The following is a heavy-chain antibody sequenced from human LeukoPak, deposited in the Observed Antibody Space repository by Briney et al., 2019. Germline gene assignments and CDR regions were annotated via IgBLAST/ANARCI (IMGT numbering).Heavy chain of an antibody. J-gene: IGHJ6*03. D-gene: IGHD2-2*01. Sequence: GASVKVSCKASGGTFSSYAISWVRQAPGQGLEWMGGIIPIFGTANYAQKFQGRVTITADESTSTAYMELSSLRSEDTAVYYCAIGYCSSTSCYAYYYYYYMDVWGKGTTVTISS. CDR1: GGTFSSYA. CDR3: AIGYCSSTSCYAYYYYYYMDV. CDR2: IIPIFGTA. V-gene: IGHV1-69*13.